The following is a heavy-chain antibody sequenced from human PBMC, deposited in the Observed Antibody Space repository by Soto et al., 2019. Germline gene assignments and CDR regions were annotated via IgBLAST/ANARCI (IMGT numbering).Heavy chain of an antibody. J-gene: IGHJ4*02. CDR1: GYTFTGYY. Sequence: SVNVSCKASGYTFTGYYIHWVRQAPGQGLEWMGWINPNSGGTHYAQKFQGRVTMTRDTSTSTAYMELSSLTSDDTAVYYCARHSGYDYVFDYWGQGTLVTVSS. D-gene: IGHD5-12*01. CDR3: ARHSGYDYVFDY. CDR2: INPNSGGT. V-gene: IGHV1-2*02.